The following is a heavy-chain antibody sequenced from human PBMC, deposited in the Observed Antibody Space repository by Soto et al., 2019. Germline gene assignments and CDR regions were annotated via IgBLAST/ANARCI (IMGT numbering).Heavy chain of an antibody. CDR1: GFTFSGYA. CDR2: ISGSGGST. J-gene: IGHJ5*02. D-gene: IGHD6-13*01. CDR3: AKVIAAAGTGYWFDP. V-gene: IGHV3-23*01. Sequence: EVQLLESGGGLVQPGGSLRLSCAASGFTFSGYAMSGVRQAPGKGLEWVSAISGSGGSTYYADSVKGRFTISRDNSKNTLYLQMNSLRAEDTAGYYCAKVIAAAGTGYWFDPWGQGTLVTVSS.